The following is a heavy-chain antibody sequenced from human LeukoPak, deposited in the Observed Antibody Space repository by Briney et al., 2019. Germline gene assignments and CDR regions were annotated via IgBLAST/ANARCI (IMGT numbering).Heavy chain of an antibody. V-gene: IGHV4-39*07. D-gene: IGHD6-19*01. Sequence: PSETLSLTCTVSGGSISSSSYYWGWIRQPPGKGLEWIGSIYYSGSTYYNPSLKSRVTISVDTSKNQFSLKLSSVTAADTAVYYCARGALPVGSGWSLGYAFDIWGQGTMVTVSS. J-gene: IGHJ3*02. CDR2: IYYSGST. CDR3: ARGALPVGSGWSLGYAFDI. CDR1: GGSISSSSYY.